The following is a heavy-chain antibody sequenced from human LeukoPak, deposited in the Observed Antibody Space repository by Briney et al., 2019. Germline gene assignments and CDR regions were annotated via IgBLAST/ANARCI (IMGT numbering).Heavy chain of an antibody. V-gene: IGHV3-53*01. J-gene: IGHJ6*03. CDR2: IYSGGST. CDR1: GFTVSSNY. D-gene: IGHD3-22*01. Sequence: GGSLRLSCAASGFTVSSNYMSWVPQAPGKGLEWVSVIYSGGSTYYADSVKGRFTISRDNSKNTLYLQMNSLRAEDTAVYYCARERPYDSSGYYPPACYMDVWGKGTTVTVSS. CDR3: ARERPYDSSGYYPPACYMDV.